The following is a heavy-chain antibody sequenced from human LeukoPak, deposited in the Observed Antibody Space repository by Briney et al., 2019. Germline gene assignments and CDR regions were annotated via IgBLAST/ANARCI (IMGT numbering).Heavy chain of an antibody. CDR1: GGSFSGYY. CDR3: ASSYDYVWGSHIRDY. CDR2: INHSGST. V-gene: IGHV4-34*01. D-gene: IGHD3-16*01. J-gene: IGHJ4*02. Sequence: KPSEILSLTCAVYGGSFSGYYWSWIRQPPGKGLEWIGEINHSGSTNYNPSLKSRVTISVDTSKNQFSLKLSSVTAADTAVYYCASSYDYVWGSHIRDYWGQGTLVTVSS.